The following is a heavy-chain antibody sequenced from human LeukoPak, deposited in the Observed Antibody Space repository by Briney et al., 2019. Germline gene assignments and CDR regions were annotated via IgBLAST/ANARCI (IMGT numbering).Heavy chain of an antibody. D-gene: IGHD3-10*01. CDR3: ARYYDSGGLDS. Sequence: ASVTVSCKVSGYTLTELSMHWVRQAPGKGLEWMGGFDPEDGETIYAQKFQGRVTFTRDTSASTAYMELSSLVSEDTAMYFCARYYDSGGLDSWGQGTQVTVSS. V-gene: IGHV1-24*01. CDR1: GYTLTELS. J-gene: IGHJ4*02. CDR2: FDPEDGET.